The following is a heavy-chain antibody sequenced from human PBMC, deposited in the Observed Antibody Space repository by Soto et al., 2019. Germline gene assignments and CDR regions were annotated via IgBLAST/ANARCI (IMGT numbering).Heavy chain of an antibody. V-gene: IGHV4-30-4*08. J-gene: IGHJ1*01. CDR2: IFYRGTT. CDR1: GYAISSAYSY. Sequence: PSETLSLTCTVSGYAISSAYSYFNGIRQPPWNGLELIGYIFYRGTTSYNPSLRSRASMSVDPSKKQFSLYLTSVTAADTAVYYCARAPGRGAYLQQWGQGTLVTVSS. CDR3: ARAPGRGAYLQQ.